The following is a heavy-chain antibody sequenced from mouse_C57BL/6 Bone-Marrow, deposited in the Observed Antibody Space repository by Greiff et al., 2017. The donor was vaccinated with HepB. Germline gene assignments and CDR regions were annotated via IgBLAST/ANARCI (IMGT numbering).Heavy chain of an antibody. J-gene: IGHJ2*01. CDR2: IDPETGGT. V-gene: IGHV1-15*01. Sequence: QVQLQQSGAELVRPGASVTLSCKASGYTFTDYEMHWVKQTPVHGLEWIGAIDPETGGTAYNQKFKGKAILTADNSSSTAYMELRSLPSEDSAVYYCTRGDYYGSSYVRYFDYWGQGTTLTVSS. CDR3: TRGDYYGSSYVRYFDY. D-gene: IGHD1-1*01. CDR1: GYTFTDYE.